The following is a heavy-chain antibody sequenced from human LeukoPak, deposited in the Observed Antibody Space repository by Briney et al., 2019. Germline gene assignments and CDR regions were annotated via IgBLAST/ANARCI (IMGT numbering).Heavy chain of an antibody. V-gene: IGHV4-59*12. CDR1: GDSISSYY. D-gene: IGHD5-18*01. Sequence: SETLSLTCTVSGDSISSYYWSWIRQPPGKGLEWIGYIYYSGNTNYNPSLKSRVTISVDTSKNQFSLKLSSVTAADTAVYYCARGRPRGYSYGDKFDYWGQGTLVTVSS. J-gene: IGHJ4*02. CDR3: ARGRPRGYSYGDKFDY. CDR2: IYYSGNT.